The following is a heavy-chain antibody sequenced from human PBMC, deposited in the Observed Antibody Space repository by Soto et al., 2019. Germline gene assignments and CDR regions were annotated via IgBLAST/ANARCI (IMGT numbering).Heavy chain of an antibody. CDR1: GYTFTSYD. CDR2: MNPNSGDT. V-gene: IGHV1-8*01. D-gene: IGHD2-2*01. Sequence: GASVKVSCKASGYTFTSYDINWVRQATGQGLEWMGWMNPNSGDTGYTQKFQGRVTMTRNTSISTAYMELSSLRSEDTAVYYCARLVVVPASNWFDPWGQGTLVTVSS. J-gene: IGHJ5*02. CDR3: ARLVVVPASNWFDP.